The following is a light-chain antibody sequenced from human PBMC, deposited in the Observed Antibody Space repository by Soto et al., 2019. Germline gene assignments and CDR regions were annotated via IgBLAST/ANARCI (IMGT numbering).Light chain of an antibody. CDR3: QQSSSTPQP. CDR1: QSSSSS. V-gene: IGKV1-39*01. Sequence: DIQMTQSPSSLSASVGDRVTITCRASQSSSSSLRWYQQKPGKAPKLLTNVASTLQSGVPSRFSGSGSGTDFTLAISSLQPEDFAPYYCQQSSSTPQPFGGGTKVDIK. CDR2: VAS. J-gene: IGKJ4*01.